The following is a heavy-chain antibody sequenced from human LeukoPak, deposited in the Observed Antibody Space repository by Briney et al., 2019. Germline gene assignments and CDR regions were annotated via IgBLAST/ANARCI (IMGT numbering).Heavy chain of an antibody. J-gene: IGHJ5*02. CDR1: GFTFSRYS. Sequence: GGSLRLSCAASGFTFSRYSMNWVRQAPGKGLEWVSSISSSSSYIYYADSVKGRFTISRDNAKNSLYLQMNSLRAEDTAVYYCARDNKNFGIAVAGSWGQGTLVTVSS. CDR2: ISSSSSYI. CDR3: ARDNKNFGIAVAGS. D-gene: IGHD6-19*01. V-gene: IGHV3-21*01.